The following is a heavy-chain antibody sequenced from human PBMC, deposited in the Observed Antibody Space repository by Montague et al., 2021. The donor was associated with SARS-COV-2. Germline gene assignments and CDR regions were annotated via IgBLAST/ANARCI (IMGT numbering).Heavy chain of an antibody. CDR3: ARGRRILLWFGELLSGGDYYGMDV. CDR2: INHSGST. Sequence: SETLSLTCAVYGGSFSGYYWSWIRQPPGKGLEWIGEINHSGSTNYNPSLKSRVTISVDTSKNQFSLKLSSVTAADTAVCYCARGRRILLWFGELLSGGDYYGMDVWGQGTTVTVSS. CDR1: GGSFSGYY. J-gene: IGHJ6*02. D-gene: IGHD3-10*01. V-gene: IGHV4-34*01.